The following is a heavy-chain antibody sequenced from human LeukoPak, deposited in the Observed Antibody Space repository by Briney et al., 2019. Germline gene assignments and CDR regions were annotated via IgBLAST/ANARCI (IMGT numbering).Heavy chain of an antibody. Sequence: GGSLRLSCAVFDFSFSDSTMSWVRPAAGKGREWVAKMREDGSDEKYVDSVRGRFTISRDNAKNSLYLQMNSLRPEDTAVYFCVVGGAGGGYFPNWGQGSLVIVSS. J-gene: IGHJ1*01. CDR1: DFSFSDST. V-gene: IGHV3-7*01. CDR2: MREDGSDE. CDR3: VVGGAGGGYFPN. D-gene: IGHD3-16*01.